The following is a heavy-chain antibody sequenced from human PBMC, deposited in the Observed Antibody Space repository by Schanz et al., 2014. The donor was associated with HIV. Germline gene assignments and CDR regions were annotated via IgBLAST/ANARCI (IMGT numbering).Heavy chain of an antibody. D-gene: IGHD3-10*01. Sequence: VQLVESGGGLVQPGGSLRLSCAASGFTFDEYAMHWVRQAPGKGLEWVSGISWNSGSIGYADTVKGRFTISRDNAKNSLYLQMNSLRPEDTALYYCARDMGLLWFGESPGDLRGGMDVWGEGTTVTVSS. J-gene: IGHJ6*04. CDR3: ARDMGLLWFGESPGDLRGGMDV. CDR2: ISWNSGSI. CDR1: GFTFDEYA. V-gene: IGHV3-9*01.